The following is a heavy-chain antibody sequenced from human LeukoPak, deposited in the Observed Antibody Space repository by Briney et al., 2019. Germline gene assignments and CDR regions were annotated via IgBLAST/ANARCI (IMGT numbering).Heavy chain of an antibody. J-gene: IGHJ4*02. D-gene: IGHD5-12*01. CDR3: ARVGYSGYGIDY. V-gene: IGHV3-72*01. CDR1: GFTFSDHY. CDR2: TGNKANSYTT. Sequence: GGSLRLSCAAFGFTFSDHYMDWVRQAPGKGLEWVGRTGNKANSYTTEYAASVKGRFTISRDDSKNSLYLQMNSLKTEDTAVYYCARVGYSGYGIDYWGQGTLVTVSS.